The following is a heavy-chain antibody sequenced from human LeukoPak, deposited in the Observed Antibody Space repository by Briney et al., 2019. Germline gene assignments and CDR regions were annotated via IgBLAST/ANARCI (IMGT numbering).Heavy chain of an antibody. J-gene: IGHJ4*02. D-gene: IGHD2-8*02. V-gene: IGHV3-48*03. CDR2: ISSSGSTI. CDR1: GFTFSSYE. Sequence: GGSLRLSCAASGFTFSSYEMSWVRQAPGKGLEWVSYISSSGSTIYYAYSVKGRFTISRDNAKNSLYLQMNSLRAEDTAVYYCARGAGGFDPDLYYFDYWGQGTLVTVSS. CDR3: ARGAGGFDPDLYYFDY.